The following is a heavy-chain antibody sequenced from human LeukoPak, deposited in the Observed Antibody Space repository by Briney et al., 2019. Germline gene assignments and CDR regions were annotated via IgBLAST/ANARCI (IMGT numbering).Heavy chain of an antibody. Sequence: SETLSLTYSVSGGSTSDYYWNWIRQPAGQGLEWLGRIYYTGNTAYNPSLESRLTMSLDTAKNQFSLKVTSVTAADTAVYYCARGGTLFTYFDSWGQGTLVTVSS. V-gene: IGHV4-4*07. D-gene: IGHD3-10*02. CDR3: ARGGTLFTYFDS. CDR1: GGSTSDYY. J-gene: IGHJ4*02. CDR2: IYYTGNT.